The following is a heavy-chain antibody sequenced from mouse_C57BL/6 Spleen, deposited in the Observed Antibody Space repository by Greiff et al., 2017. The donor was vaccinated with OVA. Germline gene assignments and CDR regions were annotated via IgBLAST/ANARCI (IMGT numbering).Heavy chain of an antibody. V-gene: IGHV1-15*01. Sequence: VKLMESGAELVRPGASVTLSCKASGYTFTDYEMHWVKQTPVHGLEWIGAIDPETGGTAYNQKFKGKAILTADKSSSTAYMELRSLTSEDSAVYYCTKKLWYFDVWGTGTTVTVSS. CDR1: GYTFTDYE. J-gene: IGHJ1*03. CDR3: TKKLWYFDV. CDR2: IDPETGGT.